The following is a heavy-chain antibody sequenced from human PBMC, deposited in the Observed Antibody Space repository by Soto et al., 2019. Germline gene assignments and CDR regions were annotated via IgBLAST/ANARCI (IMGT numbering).Heavy chain of an antibody. J-gene: IGHJ4*02. CDR1: GGTFSSYA. D-gene: IGHD4-4*01. CDR3: AGTKDMYSNYFDY. Sequence: SVKVSCKASGGTFSSYAISWVRQAPGQGLEWMGGIIPIFGTANYAQKFQGRVTITADESTSTAYMELSSLRSEDTAVYYCAGTKDMYSNYFDYWGQGTLVTVSS. CDR2: IIPIFGTA. V-gene: IGHV1-69*13.